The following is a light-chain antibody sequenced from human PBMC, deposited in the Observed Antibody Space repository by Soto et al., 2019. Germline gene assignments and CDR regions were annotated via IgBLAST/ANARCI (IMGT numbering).Light chain of an antibody. CDR3: SSYTTSGTPV. CDR1: SSDVGGYNY. CDR2: EVS. J-gene: IGLJ3*02. V-gene: IGLV2-14*01. Sequence: QSALTQPASVSGSPGQSITISCTGTSSDVGGYNYLSWYQQNPGKAPKVMIYEVSNRPSGGSNRFSGSKSGNTASLTISGLQADDEADYYCSSYTTSGTPVFGGGTKVTVL.